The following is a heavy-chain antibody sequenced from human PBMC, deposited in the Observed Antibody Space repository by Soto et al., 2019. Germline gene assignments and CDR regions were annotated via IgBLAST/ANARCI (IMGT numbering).Heavy chain of an antibody. CDR1: GYTFTDYY. Sequence: ASVKVSCKASGYTFTDYYIYWLRQAPGHGLEWIGWINPNSGATNYAHNFQGRVTMTRDTSIRAAYMELSRLSSDDTAVYYCAKDQGGYMVSGMDVWGQGTTVTVSS. D-gene: IGHD2-2*02. CDR3: AKDQGGYMVSGMDV. CDR2: INPNSGAT. V-gene: IGHV1-2*02. J-gene: IGHJ6*02.